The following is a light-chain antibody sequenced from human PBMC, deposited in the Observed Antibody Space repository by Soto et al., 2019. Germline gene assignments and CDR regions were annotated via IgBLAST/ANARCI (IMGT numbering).Light chain of an antibody. J-gene: IGLJ1*01. Sequence: QSVLTQPASVSGSPGQSITISCTGTSSDVGGYNYVSWYQQHPGKAPKLMIYDVSNRPSGVSNRFSGSKSGNTASLTISGLQAEDEADYSCSSYTRSLYVSGTGTKVTDL. CDR1: SSDVGGYNY. CDR3: SSYTRSLYV. CDR2: DVS. V-gene: IGLV2-14*01.